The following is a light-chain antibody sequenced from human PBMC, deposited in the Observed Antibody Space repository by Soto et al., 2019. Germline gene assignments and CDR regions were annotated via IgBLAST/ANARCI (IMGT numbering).Light chain of an antibody. CDR1: SIDVGGYNY. Sequence: QSALPQPASVSGSPGQSITISFAGTSIDVGGYNYVSWYQQHPVKAPKLMIYEVSNRPSGVSNRFSGSKSGNTASLTISGLQAEDEADYYCSSYTNLNSGDVVGTGTKLTVL. CDR2: EVS. V-gene: IGLV2-14*01. J-gene: IGLJ1*01. CDR3: SSYTNLNSGDV.